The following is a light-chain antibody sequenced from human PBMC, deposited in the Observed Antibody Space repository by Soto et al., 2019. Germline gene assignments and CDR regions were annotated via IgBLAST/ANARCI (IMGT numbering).Light chain of an antibody. CDR3: QQYDSVFT. CDR2: GAS. Sequence: DIQMTQSPSSLSASVGDRVTITSQASQGITNYLNWYQQKPGKAPKLLIYGASNLETGVPSRFSGSGSGTDFTFTISSLQAEDIATYFCQQYDSVFTFGQGTRLEIK. CDR1: QGITNY. V-gene: IGKV1-33*01. J-gene: IGKJ5*01.